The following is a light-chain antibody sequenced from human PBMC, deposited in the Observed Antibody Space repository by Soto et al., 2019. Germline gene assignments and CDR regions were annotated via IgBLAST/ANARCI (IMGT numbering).Light chain of an antibody. CDR3: GTWDDSLFSID. J-gene: IGLJ1*01. CDR1: HHKIQGKH. Sequence: QSLLTQPPPGSQAPGQRVTIPCSGSHHKIQGKHVSWYRPLPGMAPKLVGYANDRRPSDLPGRFSGSKSGTSAKLVITGLQTGDEAVYYCGTWDDSLFSIDFGPGTKVTVL. V-gene: IGLV1-51*01. CDR2: AND.